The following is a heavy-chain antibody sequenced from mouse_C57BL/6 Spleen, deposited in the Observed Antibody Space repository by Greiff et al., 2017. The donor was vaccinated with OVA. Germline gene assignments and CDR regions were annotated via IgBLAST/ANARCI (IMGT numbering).Heavy chain of an antibody. CDR3: AREDLTAPWCAY. J-gene: IGHJ3*01. CDR1: GFTISSYA. CDR2: ISDGGSYT. D-gene: IGHD1-2*01. V-gene: IGHV5-4*01. Sequence: DVQLVESGGGLVKPGGSLKLSCAASGFTISSYAMSWVRQTPEKRLEWVATISDGGSYTYYPDNVKGRFTISRDNAKNNLYLQMSHLKSEDTAMYYCAREDLTAPWCAYWGQGTLVTVSA.